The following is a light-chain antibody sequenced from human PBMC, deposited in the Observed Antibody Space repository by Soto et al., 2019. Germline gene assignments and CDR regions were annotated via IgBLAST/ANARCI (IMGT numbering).Light chain of an antibody. V-gene: IGLV2-14*03. CDR2: SVS. J-gene: IGLJ1*01. CDR1: SSDVGAYNY. CDR3: CSSTGSDIHYV. Sequence: QSGLTQPASVSGSPGQSIAISCTGTSSDVGAYNYVSWYQHHPGKAPELIIYSVSHRPSGVSDRFSGSKSGNTASLTISGLQAEDEADYYCCSSTGSDIHYVFGAGTKLTVL.